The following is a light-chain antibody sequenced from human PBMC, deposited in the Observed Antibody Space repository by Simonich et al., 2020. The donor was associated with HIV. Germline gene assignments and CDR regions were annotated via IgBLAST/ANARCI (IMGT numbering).Light chain of an antibody. CDR1: QSLLHSGGKTY. J-gene: IGKJ1*01. V-gene: IGKV4-1*01. CDR2: WAS. Sequence: DIVMTQTPLSLSVTPGQPSSISCKSSQSLLHSGGKTYFYWYQQKPGQPPKLLIYWASTRESGVPDRFSGNGSGTDFTLTISSLQAEDVAVYYCQQYYSTPQTFGQGTKVEIK. CDR3: QQYYSTPQT.